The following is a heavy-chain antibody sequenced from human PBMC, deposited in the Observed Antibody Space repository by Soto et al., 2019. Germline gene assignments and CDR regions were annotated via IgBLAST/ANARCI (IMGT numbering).Heavy chain of an antibody. D-gene: IGHD3-16*01. CDR3: ARLIWGDLAYYVAS. CDR2: IYWDDAD. V-gene: IGHV2-5*02. J-gene: IGHJ4*02. Sequence: KESGPPLVKPTQTLTLTCAFSGFSATSSGVGVAWLRQPPGKALEWLAVIYWDDADQYRPSLKNRLTIIKATPKHQVVLTLTNIAPVEIATYYCARLIWGDLAYYVASGGQGTVATDTS. CDR1: GFSATSSGVG.